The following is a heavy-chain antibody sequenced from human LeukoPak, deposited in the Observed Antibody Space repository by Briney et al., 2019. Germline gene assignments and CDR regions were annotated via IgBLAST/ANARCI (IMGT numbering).Heavy chain of an antibody. V-gene: IGHV4-39*01. CDR3: ARHRIGYCSSTSCYGHYYYGMDV. J-gene: IGHJ6*02. CDR2: IYYSGST. Sequence: KASETLSLTCTVSGGSISSSSYYWGWIRQPPGKGLEWIGSIYYSGSTYYNPSLKSRVTISVDTSKNQFSLKLSSVTAADTAVYYCARHRIGYCSSTSCYGHYYYGMDVWGQGTTVTVSS. D-gene: IGHD2-2*01. CDR1: GGSISSSSYY.